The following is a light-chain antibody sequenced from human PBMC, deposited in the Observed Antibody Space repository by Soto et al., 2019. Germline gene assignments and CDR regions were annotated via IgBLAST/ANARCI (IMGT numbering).Light chain of an antibody. CDR3: QHTTGFT. CDR2: DVS. CDR1: SSSKW. Sequence: DTQMTQSPSTLAASVGDTVTMTCRSSSKWLAWYQKKPGKAPKLLIYDVSNLERGVPPRFSGSTSGAESTLTITGLQPDDLGTYYCQHTTGFTFGQGTKVEIK. V-gene: IGKV1-5*01. J-gene: IGKJ2*01.